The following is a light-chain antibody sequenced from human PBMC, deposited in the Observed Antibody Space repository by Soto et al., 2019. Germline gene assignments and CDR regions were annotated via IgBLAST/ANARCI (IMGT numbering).Light chain of an antibody. CDR3: QQVNSFPLT. CDR2: AAS. CDR1: QYISSW. J-gene: IGKJ4*01. V-gene: IGKV1D-12*01. Sequence: DIQMTQSPSSVSASVGDRVTITCRASQYISSWLAWYQQKAGKAPKLLIYAASSLQSAVPSRFSGSGSGTDFTLTISSLQPEDFATYYCQQVNSFPLTFGGGTKVEIK.